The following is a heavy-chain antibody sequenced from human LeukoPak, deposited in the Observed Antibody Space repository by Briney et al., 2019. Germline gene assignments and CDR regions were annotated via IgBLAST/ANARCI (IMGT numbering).Heavy chain of an antibody. CDR3: AIADKVYYDFWSGYSLGFDY. D-gene: IGHD3-3*01. CDR2: ISGSGGST. CDR1: GFTFSSYA. V-gene: IGHV3-23*01. Sequence: GRSLRLSCAASGFTFSSYAMSWVRQAPGKGLEWVSAISGSGGSTYYADSVKGRFTISRDNSKNTLYLQMNSLRAEDTAVYYCAIADKVYYDFWSGYSLGFDYWGQGTLVTVSS. J-gene: IGHJ4*02.